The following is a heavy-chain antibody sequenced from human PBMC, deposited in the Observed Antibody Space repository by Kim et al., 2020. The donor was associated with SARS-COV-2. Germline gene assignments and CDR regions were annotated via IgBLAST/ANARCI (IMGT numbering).Heavy chain of an antibody. CDR2: IYTSGST. D-gene: IGHD6-19*01. J-gene: IGHJ6*02. Sequence: SETLSLTCTVSGGSISSYYWSWIRQPAGKGLEWIGRIYTSGSTNYNPSLKSRVTMSVDTSKNQFSLKLSSVTAADTAVCYCARARAFNNGYGSGWYYYYYGMDVWGQGTTVTVSS. CDR3: ARARAFNNGYGSGWYYYYYGMDV. V-gene: IGHV4-4*07. CDR1: GGSISSYY.